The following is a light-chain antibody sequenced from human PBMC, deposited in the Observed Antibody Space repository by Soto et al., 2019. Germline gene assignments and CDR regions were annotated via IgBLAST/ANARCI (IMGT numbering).Light chain of an antibody. V-gene: IGKV1-39*01. CDR1: QSISSY. J-gene: IGKJ2*01. Sequence: DIQMTQSPSSLSASVGDRVTITCRASQSISSYLNWYQQKPGKAPKLLIYAASSLQSGVPSMFSGSGSGKDFTLTISSLQPEDFATYYCQQSYSTLSYTFGQGTKLEIK. CDR2: AAS. CDR3: QQSYSTLSYT.